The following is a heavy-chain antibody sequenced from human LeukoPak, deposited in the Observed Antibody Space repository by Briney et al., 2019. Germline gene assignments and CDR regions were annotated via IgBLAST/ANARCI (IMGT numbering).Heavy chain of an antibody. J-gene: IGHJ3*02. CDR3: ARDRSYYDSSGFYKYTFDI. CDR1: GGSISSGDYY. Sequence: KTSQTLSLTCTVSGGSISSGDYYWSWIRQPPGKGLELIGYIYYSGSTYYNPSLKSRVTISVDTSKNQFSLKLSSVTAADTAVYYCARDRSYYDSSGFYKYTFDIWGQGTVVTVSS. D-gene: IGHD3-22*01. V-gene: IGHV4-30-4*01. CDR2: IYYSGST.